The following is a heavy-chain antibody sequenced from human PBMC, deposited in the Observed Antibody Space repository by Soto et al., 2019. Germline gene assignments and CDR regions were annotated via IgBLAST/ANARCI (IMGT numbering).Heavy chain of an antibody. D-gene: IGHD3-3*01. CDR2: VFDSGKT. J-gene: IGHJ4*02. CDR3: ARGSGYYRNFDS. Sequence: QVQLQEPGPGLVKPSQTLSLTCSVSGGSITSGGYSWTWIRHQPGKALQWIGYVFDSGKTYYNPSLKGRLTISVDTAKNLFSLELSSVTAADTAVYFCARGSGYYRNFDSWGQGTLVSVSS. V-gene: IGHV4-31*02. CDR1: GGSITSGGYS.